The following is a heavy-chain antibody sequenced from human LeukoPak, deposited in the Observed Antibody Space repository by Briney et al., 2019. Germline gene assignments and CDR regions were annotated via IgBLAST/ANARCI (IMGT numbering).Heavy chain of an antibody. J-gene: IGHJ4*02. Sequence: PSETLSLTCAVSGYSISSSNWWGWIRQPPGKGLEWIGYIYYSGSIYYNPSLKSRVTMSVDTSKNQFSLKLSSVTAADTAVYYCASGRWASADYWGQGTLVTVSS. V-gene: IGHV4-28*05. CDR1: GYSISSSNW. D-gene: IGHD1-26*01. CDR2: IYYSGSI. CDR3: ASGRWASADY.